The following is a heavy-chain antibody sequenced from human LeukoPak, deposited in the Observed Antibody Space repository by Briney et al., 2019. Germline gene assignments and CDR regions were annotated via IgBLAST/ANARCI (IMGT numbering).Heavy chain of an antibody. CDR2: ISAYNGNT. CDR1: GYTFTSYD. D-gene: IGHD3-9*01. CDR3: ARDRAYDILTGYNY. J-gene: IGHJ4*02. Sequence: ASVKVSCKASGYTFTSYDINWVRQATGQGLEWMGWISAYNGNTNYAQKFQGRVTMTRDTSISTAYMELSRLRSDDTAVCYCARDRAYDILTGYNYWGQGTLVTVSS. V-gene: IGHV1-2*02.